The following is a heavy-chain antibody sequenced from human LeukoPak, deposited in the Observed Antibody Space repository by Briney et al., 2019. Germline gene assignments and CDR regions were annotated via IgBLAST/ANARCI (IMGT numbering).Heavy chain of an antibody. D-gene: IGHD6-13*01. J-gene: IGHJ5*02. Sequence: GGSLRLPCAASGFTFDDHGMSWVRQAPGKGVEWVSHFNWNGASIGYADSVKGRFTISRDNAKTSLYLQMNSLRAEDTALYYCARHIAAAGTNWFDPWGQGTLVTVSS. CDR1: GFTFDDHG. CDR2: FNWNGASI. V-gene: IGHV3-20*04. CDR3: ARHIAAAGTNWFDP.